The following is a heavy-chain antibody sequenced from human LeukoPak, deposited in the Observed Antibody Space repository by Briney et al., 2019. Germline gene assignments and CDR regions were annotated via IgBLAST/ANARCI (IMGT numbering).Heavy chain of an antibody. V-gene: IGHV4-4*07. Sequence: SETLSLTCTVSGGSISSYYWSWIRQPAGKGLEWIGRIYTSGSTNYNPSLKSRVTMSVDTSKNQFSLKLSSVTAADTAVYYCARDSNRLRYFDWLWDAFDIWGQGTKVTVSS. CDR1: GGSISSYY. CDR3: ARDSNRLRYFDWLWDAFDI. D-gene: IGHD3-9*01. CDR2: IYTSGST. J-gene: IGHJ3*02.